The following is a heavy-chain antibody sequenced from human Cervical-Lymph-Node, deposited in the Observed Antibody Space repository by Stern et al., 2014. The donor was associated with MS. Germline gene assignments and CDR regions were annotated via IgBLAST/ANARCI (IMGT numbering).Heavy chain of an antibody. Sequence: VQLVESGGGLVKPGRSLRLSCAASGFTFSDYYMSWIRQAPGKGLEWVSYISGSGTTTYYADSVKGRFTISKDNARNSLYLQMNSLRADDTAVYYCARAIIAAGGALHYWGQGTLVTVSS. V-gene: IGHV3-11*01. CDR3: ARAIIAAGGALHY. D-gene: IGHD6-13*01. CDR1: GFTFSDYY. J-gene: IGHJ4*02. CDR2: ISGSGTTT.